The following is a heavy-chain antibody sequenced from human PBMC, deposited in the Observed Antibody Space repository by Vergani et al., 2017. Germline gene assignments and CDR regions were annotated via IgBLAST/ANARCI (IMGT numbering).Heavy chain of an antibody. CDR3: AREPRGDDYVWGSYRYHWFDP. Sequence: QVQLVQSGSELKKPGASAKVSCKASGYTFTSYAMNWVRQAPGQGLEWMGWINTNTGNPTYAQGFTGRFVFSLDTSVSTAYLQISSLKAEDTAVYYCAREPRGDDYVWGSYRYHWFDPWGQGTLVTVSS. J-gene: IGHJ5*02. CDR1: GYTFTSYA. D-gene: IGHD3-16*02. CDR2: INTNTGNP. V-gene: IGHV7-4-1*02.